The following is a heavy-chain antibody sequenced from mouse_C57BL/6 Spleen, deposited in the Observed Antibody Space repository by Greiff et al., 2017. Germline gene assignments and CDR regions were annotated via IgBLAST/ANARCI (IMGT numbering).Heavy chain of an antibody. CDR3: ARTGCNGYFDV. J-gene: IGHJ1*03. CDR1: GYTFTSYW. Sequence: VQLQQPGAELVRPGSSVKLSCKASGYTFTSYWMHWVKQRPIQGLEWIGNIDPSDSETHYNQKFKDKATLTVDKSSSTAYMQLSSLTSEDSAVYYGARTGCNGYFDVWGTGTTVTFAS. CDR2: IDPSDSET. D-gene: IGHD2-1*01. V-gene: IGHV1-52*01.